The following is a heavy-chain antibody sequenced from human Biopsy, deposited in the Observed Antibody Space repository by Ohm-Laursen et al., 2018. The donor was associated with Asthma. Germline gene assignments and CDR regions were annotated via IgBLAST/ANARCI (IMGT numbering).Heavy chain of an antibody. CDR1: GYSLTDLS. V-gene: IGHV1-24*01. D-gene: IGHD4-17*01. J-gene: IGHJ4*02. Sequence: GYSVKVSCKISGYSLTDLSMHWARQAPGQGIEWMGGHDHEEGGTVNARRFQGRVTMTEDTPTDTAYMELSSLSSADTAVYYCASDFPKDYVRYNFQFWGQGTLVTVSS. CDR2: HDHEEGGT. CDR3: ASDFPKDYVRYNFQF.